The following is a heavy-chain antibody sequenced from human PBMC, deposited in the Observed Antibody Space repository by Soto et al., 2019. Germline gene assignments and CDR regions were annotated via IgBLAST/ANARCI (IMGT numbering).Heavy chain of an antibody. Sequence: SQTLSLTCAISGDSVSNNSAAWNWIRQSPSRGLEWLGRTYYRSKWYNDYAVSMKSRIIINPDTSKNQFTLQLNSLTPADTAVYYCARVNYYDSSGYYPIFDYWGQGTLVTVSS. D-gene: IGHD3-22*01. CDR1: GDSVSNNSAA. J-gene: IGHJ4*02. V-gene: IGHV6-1*01. CDR2: TYYRSKWYN. CDR3: ARVNYYDSSGYYPIFDY.